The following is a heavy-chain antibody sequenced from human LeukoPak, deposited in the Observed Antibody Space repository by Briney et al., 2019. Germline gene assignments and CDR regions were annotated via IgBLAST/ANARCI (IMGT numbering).Heavy chain of an antibody. D-gene: IGHD6-13*01. CDR2: VHYTGST. Sequence: SETLSLTCTVSGVSISNNYFYWAWIRQPPGKGLELIGYVHYTGSTFYNSSLKSRTTISADTSQNQFSLSLTSVTAADTAVYYCARGIAARYWYFDLWGRGTLVTVSS. CDR1: GVSISNNYFY. V-gene: IGHV4-39*01. J-gene: IGHJ2*01. CDR3: ARGIAARYWYFDL.